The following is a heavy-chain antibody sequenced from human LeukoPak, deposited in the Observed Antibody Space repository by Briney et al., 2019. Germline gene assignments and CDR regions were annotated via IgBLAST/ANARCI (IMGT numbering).Heavy chain of an antibody. Sequence: SETLSLTCAVYGGSFSGYYWSWIRQPPGKGLEWIGEINHSGSTNYNPSLKSRVTISVDTSKDQFSLKLSSVTAADTAVYYCARGIYGDYPESLDYWGQGTLVTVSS. D-gene: IGHD4-17*01. CDR1: GGSFSGYY. V-gene: IGHV4-34*01. J-gene: IGHJ4*02. CDR3: ARGIYGDYPESLDY. CDR2: INHSGST.